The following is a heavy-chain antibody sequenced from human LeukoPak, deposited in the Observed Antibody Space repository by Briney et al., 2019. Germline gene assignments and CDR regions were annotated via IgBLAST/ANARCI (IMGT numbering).Heavy chain of an antibody. V-gene: IGHV3-48*04. CDR1: GFTLTNYN. D-gene: IGHD1-1*01. Sequence: GGSLRLSCAASGFTLTNYNIHWVRQAPGKGLEWVSYIASTSSTIYYADSVKGRFTISRDNAKNSLYLHMNSLRAEDTAVYYCARGWKYFEHWGQGTLVTVSS. CDR3: ARGWKYFEH. CDR2: IASTSSTI. J-gene: IGHJ4*02.